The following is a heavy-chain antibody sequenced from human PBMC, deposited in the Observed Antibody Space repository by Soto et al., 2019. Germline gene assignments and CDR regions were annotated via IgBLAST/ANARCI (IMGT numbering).Heavy chain of an antibody. CDR3: AKVNRYNWNFDAFDS. J-gene: IGHJ3*02. Sequence: PGGSLRLSCAASAFTFRNFAMNWVRQAPGKGLQWVSGIFNSGGSTYYSDSVKGRFTISRDNSENTTYLQMNSLRAADTAVYYCAKVNRYNWNFDAFDSWGQGTMVTVSS. D-gene: IGHD1-7*01. CDR1: AFTFRNFA. V-gene: IGHV3-23*01. CDR2: IFNSGGST.